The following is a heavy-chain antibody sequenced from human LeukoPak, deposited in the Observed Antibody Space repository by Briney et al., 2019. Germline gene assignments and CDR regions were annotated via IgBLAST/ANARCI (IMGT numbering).Heavy chain of an antibody. V-gene: IGHV4-4*02. J-gene: IGHJ1*01. CDR2: VNLQGST. CDR3: ARSITSSWYGDFQH. D-gene: IGHD6-13*01. Sequence: SGTLSLTCGVSGGSISNTNWWTWVRQPPGKGLEWIGEVNLQGSTNYNPSLKSRAAISVDKSENHISLKLSSVTAADTAVYYCARSITSSWYGDFQHWGQGTLVTVSS. CDR1: GGSISNTNW.